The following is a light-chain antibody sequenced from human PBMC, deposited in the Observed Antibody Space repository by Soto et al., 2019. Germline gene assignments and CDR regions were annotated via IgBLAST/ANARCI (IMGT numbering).Light chain of an antibody. V-gene: IGKV3-15*01. CDR3: QQYHNWHT. CDR2: GAS. Sequence: EIVMTQSPATLSVSPGERATLSCRADQSVWTNVAWYQRRPGQTPRLLIYGASTRASGIPARFSGSGSGTEFTLTISSLQSEDFAVYFCQQYHNWHTFGQGTKLEIK. J-gene: IGKJ2*01. CDR1: QSVWTN.